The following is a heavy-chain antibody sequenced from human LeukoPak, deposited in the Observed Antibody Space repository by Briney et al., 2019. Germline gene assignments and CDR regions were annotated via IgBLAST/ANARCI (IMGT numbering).Heavy chain of an antibody. CDR3: THTLVYDSSGYCFAY. J-gene: IGHJ4*02. D-gene: IGHD3-22*01. CDR1: GYTFTGYY. V-gene: IGHV1-2*02. CDR2: INPNSGGT. Sequence: ASVKVSCKASGYTFTGYYMHWVRQAPGQGLEWMGWINPNSGGTNYAQKFQGRLTITKDTSRNQVVLTMTNMDPVDTATYYCTHTLVYDSSGYCFAYWGQGTLVSVSS.